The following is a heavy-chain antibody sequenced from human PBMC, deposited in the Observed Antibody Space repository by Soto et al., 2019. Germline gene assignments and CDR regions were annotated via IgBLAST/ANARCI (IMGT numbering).Heavy chain of an antibody. Sequence: QVQLVQSGAEVKKPGASVKVSCKASGYTFTDYGISWVRQAPGQGLEWMGWISAYNGNTKYAQKLQGRVTMTTDTSTTTAYMELRSVRSDDTSVYYCARGVGSGSYYNEYNWFDPWGHGTLVTVGS. D-gene: IGHD3-10*01. CDR2: ISAYNGNT. CDR1: GYTFTDYG. J-gene: IGHJ5*02. V-gene: IGHV1-18*01. CDR3: ARGVGSGSYYNEYNWFDP.